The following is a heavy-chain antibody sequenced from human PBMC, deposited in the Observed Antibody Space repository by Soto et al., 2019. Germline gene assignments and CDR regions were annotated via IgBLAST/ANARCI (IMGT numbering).Heavy chain of an antibody. CDR3: ARAKADTTLVVNPTYYFDY. CDR1: GYSISSGYY. J-gene: IGHJ4*02. D-gene: IGHD5-18*01. CDR2: IYHSGST. Sequence: SETLSLTCVVSGYSISSGYYCGWIRQPPGKGLEWIGNIYHSGSTYYNPSLKSRITISVDTSKNQFSLKLLSVTAADTALYYCARAKADTTLVVNPTYYFDYWGQGTLVTVSS. V-gene: IGHV4-38-2*01.